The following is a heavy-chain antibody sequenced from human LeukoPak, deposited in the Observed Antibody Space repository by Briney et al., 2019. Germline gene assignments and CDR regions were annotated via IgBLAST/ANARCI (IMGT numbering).Heavy chain of an antibody. CDR2: ISYDGSNK. V-gene: IGHV3-30*18. J-gene: IGHJ6*02. CDR1: GFTFSSYG. Sequence: PGGSLRLSCAASGFTFSSYGMHWVRQAPGKGLEWVAVISYDGSNKYYADSVKGRFTISRDNSKNTLYLQMNSLRAEDTAVNYCAKEDHYYDSSGYRAPYYYYYGMDVWGQGTTVTVSS. D-gene: IGHD3-22*01. CDR3: AKEDHYYDSSGYRAPYYYYYGMDV.